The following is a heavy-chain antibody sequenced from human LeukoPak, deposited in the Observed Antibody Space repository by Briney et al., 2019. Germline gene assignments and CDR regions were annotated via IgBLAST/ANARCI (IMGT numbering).Heavy chain of an antibody. Sequence: SETLSLTCTVSGGSISSYYWSWIRQPPGKGLEWIGYIYTSGSTNYNPSLKSRVTISVDTSKSQFSLKLSSVTAADTAVYYCARLGYDFWSGYSYVGYYYYYMDVWGKGTTVTVSS. CDR2: IYTSGST. CDR1: GGSISSYY. CDR3: ARLGYDFWSGYSYVGYYYYYMDV. J-gene: IGHJ6*03. V-gene: IGHV4-4*09. D-gene: IGHD3-3*01.